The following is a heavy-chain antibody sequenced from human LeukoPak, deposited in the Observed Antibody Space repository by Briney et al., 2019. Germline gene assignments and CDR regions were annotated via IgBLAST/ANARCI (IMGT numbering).Heavy chain of an antibody. Sequence: GRSLRLSCAASGFTFSSYAMHWVRQAPGKGLEWVAVISYDGSNKYYADSVKGRFTISRDNSKNTLYLQMNSLRAEDTAVYYCASSRVGYMITAYYYGMDVWGQGTTVTVSS. CDR2: ISYDGSNK. J-gene: IGHJ6*02. CDR3: ASSRVGYMITAYYYGMDV. D-gene: IGHD3-16*01. CDR1: GFTFSSYA. V-gene: IGHV3-30-3*01.